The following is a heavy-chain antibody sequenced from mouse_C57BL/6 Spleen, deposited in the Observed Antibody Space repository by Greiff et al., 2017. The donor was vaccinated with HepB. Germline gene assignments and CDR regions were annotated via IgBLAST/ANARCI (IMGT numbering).Heavy chain of an antibody. CDR3: ARGGTVVVDWYFDV. CDR1: GYTFTSYW. J-gene: IGHJ1*03. Sequence: QVQLKQPGAELVKPGASVKMSCKASGYTFTSYWITWVKQRPGQGLEWIGDIYPGSGSTNYNEKFKSKATLTVDTSSSTAYMQLSSLTSEDSAVYYCARGGTVVVDWYFDVWGTGTTVTVSS. D-gene: IGHD1-1*01. V-gene: IGHV1-55*01. CDR2: IYPGSGST.